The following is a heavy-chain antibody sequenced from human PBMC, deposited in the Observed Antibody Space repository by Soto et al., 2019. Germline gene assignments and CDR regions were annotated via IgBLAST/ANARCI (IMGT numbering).Heavy chain of an antibody. CDR2: IWYDGSNK. D-gene: IGHD3-3*01. Sequence: PGGSLRLSCAASGFTFSSYGMHWVRQAPGKGLEWVAVIWYDGSNKYCADSVKGRFTISRDNSKNTLYLQMNSLRAEDTAVYYCARGSYDFWSGYEDLNWFDPWGQGT. CDR3: ARGSYDFWSGYEDLNWFDP. V-gene: IGHV3-33*01. J-gene: IGHJ5*02. CDR1: GFTFSSYG.